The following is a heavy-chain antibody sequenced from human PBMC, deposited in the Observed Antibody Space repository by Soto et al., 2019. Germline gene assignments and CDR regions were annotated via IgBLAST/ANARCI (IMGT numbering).Heavy chain of an antibody. J-gene: IGHJ4*02. D-gene: IGHD3-9*01. Sequence: GGSLRLSCVASGFSFSSYSLVWVRQAPGKGLEWVSYIFVDSSITYYADSVKGRFTVSRDNAQNSLFLVMNSLRAEDTAVYYCARDRDWAFDYWGQGTLVTVSS. CDR1: GFSFSSYS. CDR2: IFVDSSIT. CDR3: ARDRDWAFDY. V-gene: IGHV3-48*04.